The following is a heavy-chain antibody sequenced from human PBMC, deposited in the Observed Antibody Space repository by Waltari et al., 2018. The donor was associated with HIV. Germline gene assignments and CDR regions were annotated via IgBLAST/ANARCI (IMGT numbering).Heavy chain of an antibody. CDR1: GFSFNNYA. CDR3: AKSLTGDGYNPLYWYFDL. D-gene: IGHD3-9*01. CDR2: ISSSGGST. Sequence: EVQLLESGGGLVQPGGSLRLSCAASGFSFNNYAMTWVRQARGKVQAWASSISSSGGSTNYEASVNGNFTISRDNSRNKLFLQMNILTADETAVYFCAKSLTGDGYNPLYWYFDLWGQGTLVTVSS. V-gene: IGHV3-23*01. J-gene: IGHJ2*01.